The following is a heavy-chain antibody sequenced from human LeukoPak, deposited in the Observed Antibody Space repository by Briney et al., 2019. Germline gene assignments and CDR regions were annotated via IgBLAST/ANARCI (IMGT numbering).Heavy chain of an antibody. CDR1: GYSISSGYY. V-gene: IGHV3-15*01. Sequence: ETLSLTCTVSGYSISSGYYWGWIRQPPGKGLEWVGRIKSKTDGGTTDYAAPVKGRFTISRDDSKNTLYLQMNSLKTEDTAVYYCTTELNYYDSSGSFDYWGQGTLVTVSS. D-gene: IGHD3-22*01. CDR3: TTELNYYDSSGSFDY. J-gene: IGHJ4*02. CDR2: IKSKTDGGTT.